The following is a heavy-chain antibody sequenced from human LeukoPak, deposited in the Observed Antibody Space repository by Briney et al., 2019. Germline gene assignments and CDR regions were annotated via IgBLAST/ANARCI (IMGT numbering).Heavy chain of an antibody. J-gene: IGHJ4*02. Sequence: GGSLRLSCAASGFTVSSNYMSWVRQAPGKGLEWVSVIYSGGTTYYADSVKGRFTISRDNAKNSLYLQMNSLRAEDTAVYYCARDVGYCGGDCYSGAHFDYWGQGTLVTVSS. D-gene: IGHD2-21*02. CDR1: GFTVSSNY. CDR3: ARDVGYCGGDCYSGAHFDY. V-gene: IGHV3-66*01. CDR2: IYSGGTT.